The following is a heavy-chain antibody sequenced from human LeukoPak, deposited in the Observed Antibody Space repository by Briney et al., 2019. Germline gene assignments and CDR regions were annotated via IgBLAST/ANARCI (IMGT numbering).Heavy chain of an antibody. CDR2: ISSSSTI. J-gene: IGHJ4*02. Sequence: GGSLRLSCAASGFTFSSYSMNWVRQAPGKGLEWVSYISSSSTIYYADSVKGRFTISRDNAKNSLYLQMNSLRAEDTAVYYCARVVAGLDYWGQGTLVTVSS. CDR3: ARVVAGLDY. D-gene: IGHD6-19*01. CDR1: GFTFSSYS. V-gene: IGHV3-48*04.